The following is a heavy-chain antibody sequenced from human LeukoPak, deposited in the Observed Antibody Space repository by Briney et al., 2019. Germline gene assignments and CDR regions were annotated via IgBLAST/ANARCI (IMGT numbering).Heavy chain of an antibody. Sequence: GGSLRLSCAASGFTFSNYGMRWVRQAPGKGLEWVSAISGSGGTTYYADSVKGRFTISRDNSKNTLYLQMNSLRAEDTAVYYCAKDGELLWFGEFHYFDYWGQGTLVTVSS. D-gene: IGHD3-10*01. CDR2: ISGSGGTT. V-gene: IGHV3-23*01. J-gene: IGHJ4*02. CDR3: AKDGELLWFGEFHYFDY. CDR1: GFTFSNYG.